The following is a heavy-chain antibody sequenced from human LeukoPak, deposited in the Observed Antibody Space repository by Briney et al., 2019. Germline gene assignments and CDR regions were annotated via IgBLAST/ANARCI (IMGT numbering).Heavy chain of an antibody. Sequence: SQTLSLTCAISGDSVSRNSAGWDWIRQSPSRGLEWLGRTYHRSKWYKDYAVSVKSRITINPDTSKNQFSLQLNSVTPEDTAVYYCVRDNEGAVDYWGQGTLVTVSS. D-gene: IGHD1-26*01. CDR2: TYHRSKWYK. CDR1: GDSVSRNSAG. J-gene: IGHJ4*02. V-gene: IGHV6-1*01. CDR3: VRDNEGAVDY.